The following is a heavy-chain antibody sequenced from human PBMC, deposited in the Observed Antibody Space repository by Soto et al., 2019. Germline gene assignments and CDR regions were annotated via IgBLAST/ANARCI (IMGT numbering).Heavy chain of an antibody. CDR1: GYTFTSYG. CDR3: AREPNDFAF. CDR2: ISAYNGNT. J-gene: IGHJ4*02. D-gene: IGHD7-27*01. Sequence: QVQLVQSGAEVKKPGASVKVSCKASGYTFTSYGISWVRQAPGQGLGWMGRISAYNGNTKYAQKVQGRVTMTTDTSTRAANLELRSLRSDDTAVYYCAREPNDFAFWGQGALVTVSS. V-gene: IGHV1-18*01.